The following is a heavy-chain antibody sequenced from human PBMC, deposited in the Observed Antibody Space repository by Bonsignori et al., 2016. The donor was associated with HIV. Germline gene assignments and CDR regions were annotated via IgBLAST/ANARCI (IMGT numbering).Heavy chain of an antibody. Sequence: WVRQAPGQGLEWMGWINPNTGGTNYAQKFQGRVTMTRDTSINTAYMELSRLRSDDTAVYYCASATPYYSASGKGYYMDVWGKGTTVTVSS. J-gene: IGHJ6*04. CDR3: ASATPYYSASGKGYYMDV. CDR2: INPNTGGT. V-gene: IGHV1-2*02. D-gene: IGHD3-10*01.